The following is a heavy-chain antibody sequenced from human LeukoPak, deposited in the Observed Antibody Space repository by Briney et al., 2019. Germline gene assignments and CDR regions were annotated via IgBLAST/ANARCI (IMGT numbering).Heavy chain of an antibody. CDR3: ARSRAFNSGAFDP. Sequence: SETLSLTCTVSGASFSSASYWSWIRQPPGKGVEWIAHIYNGVNTNYNPSLKSRVTISVDTSKNQFSLRLNSVTAADTAVYYCARSRAFNSGAFDPWGQGSLVTVSS. CDR2: IYNGVNT. V-gene: IGHV4-61*01. J-gene: IGHJ5*02. D-gene: IGHD1-26*01. CDR1: GASFSSASY.